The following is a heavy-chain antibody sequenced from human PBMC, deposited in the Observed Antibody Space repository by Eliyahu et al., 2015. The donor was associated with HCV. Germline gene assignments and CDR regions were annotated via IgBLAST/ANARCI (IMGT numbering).Heavy chain of an antibody. V-gene: IGHV4-34*01. CDR2: INHSGST. D-gene: IGHD3-3*01. CDR3: ARGRLGDYDFWSGYLPQHIYYFDY. Sequence: QVQLQQWGAGLLKPSETLSLTCAVYGGSFSGYYWSWIRQPPGKGLEWIGEINHSGSTNYNPSLKSRVTISVDTSKNQFSLKLSSVTAADTAVYYCARGRLGDYDFWSGYLPQHIYYFDYWGQGTLVTVSS. J-gene: IGHJ4*02. CDR1: GGSFSGYY.